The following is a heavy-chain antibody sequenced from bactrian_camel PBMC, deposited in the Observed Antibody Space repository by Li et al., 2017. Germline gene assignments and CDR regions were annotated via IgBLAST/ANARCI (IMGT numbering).Heavy chain of an antibody. Sequence: HVQLVESEGGSVQAGGSLRLSCAASGYMYTKYCWGWFRQSPGKEREGVASITASGSETYYGDAVKGRFTASRDNSGNTLYLHLTNLKSEDTGMYYCAKGWRYALNYFSSPGTQVTVS. CDR1: GYMYTKYC. J-gene: IGHJ4*01. D-gene: IGHD1*01. CDR2: ITASGSET. V-gene: IGHV3S1*01.